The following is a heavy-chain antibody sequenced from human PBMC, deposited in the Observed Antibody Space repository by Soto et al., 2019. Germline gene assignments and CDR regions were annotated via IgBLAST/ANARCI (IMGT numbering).Heavy chain of an antibody. V-gene: IGHV4-4*02. CDR2: IFHSGST. Sequence: LETLSPTCPVWGGCISRRNLWNWVRQPPGKGLEWIGEIFHSGSTNYNPSLKSRVTISVDKSKNQFSLKLSSVTAADTAVYYCARVFTPNIAAAGTFDYWGQGTLVTVSS. J-gene: IGHJ4*02. CDR1: GGCISRRNL. CDR3: ARVFTPNIAAAGTFDY. D-gene: IGHD6-13*01.